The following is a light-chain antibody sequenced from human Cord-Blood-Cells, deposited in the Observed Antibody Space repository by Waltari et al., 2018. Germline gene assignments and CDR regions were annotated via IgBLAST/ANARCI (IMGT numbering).Light chain of an antibody. Sequence: SSELPQPPPVSVSPGQTARITCSGDALPKQYAYWYQQKPGQAPVLVIYKDRERPSGIAERFSGSSSGTTVTLTISGVQAEDEADYYCQSADSSGTYPVFGGGTKLTVL. CDR2: KDR. J-gene: IGLJ3*02. V-gene: IGLV3-25*03. CDR1: ALPKQY. CDR3: QSADSSGTYPV.